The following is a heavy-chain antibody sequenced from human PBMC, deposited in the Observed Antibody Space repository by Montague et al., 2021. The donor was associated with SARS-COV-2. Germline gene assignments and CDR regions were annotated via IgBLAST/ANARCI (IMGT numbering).Heavy chain of an antibody. CDR3: AREEGGVGGVLGPLLYHGMDV. D-gene: IGHD3-16*01. V-gene: IGHV3-66*02. CDR1: GLTVRENY. J-gene: IGHJ6*02. Sequence: SLRLSCAAAGLTVRENYMSWVRQAPGKRLEWVSLLFRGGKPYYADSVKGRFTISRDDSNNILFLQTNSVGLEDTAVYFCAREEGGVGGVLGPLLYHGMDVWGQGTTVTVSS. CDR2: LFRGGKP.